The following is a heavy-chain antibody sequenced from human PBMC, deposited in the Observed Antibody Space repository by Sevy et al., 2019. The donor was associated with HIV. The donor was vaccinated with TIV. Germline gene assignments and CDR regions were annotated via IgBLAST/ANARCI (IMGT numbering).Heavy chain of an antibody. CDR1: GFIFSNYG. J-gene: IGHJ6*02. V-gene: IGHV3-30*18. Sequence: GGSLRLSCAASGFIFSNYGMHWVRQAPGKGLEWVAVISSDGSDRDYVDSVKGRFTISRDNSKDTLDLQMNSLRADDTAVYYCANSWGRYDGSSWIYYYYDIDVWGQGTKVTVSS. CDR2: ISSDGSDR. D-gene: IGHD6-13*01. CDR3: ANSWGRYDGSSWIYYYYDIDV.